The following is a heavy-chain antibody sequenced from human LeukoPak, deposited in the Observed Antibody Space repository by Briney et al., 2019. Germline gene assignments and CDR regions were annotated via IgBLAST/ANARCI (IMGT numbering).Heavy chain of an antibody. D-gene: IGHD3-22*01. CDR3: ARMGNYYDSSGSYDAFDI. CDR1: GYTFTNYG. CDR2: ISAYNGNT. J-gene: IGHJ3*02. Sequence: ASVKVSCMASGYTFTNYGISWVRQAPGQGLEWMGWISAYNGNTNYEQKLQGRVTMTTDTSTSTAYMELRSLRSDDTAVYYCARMGNYYDSSGSYDAFDIWGQGTMVTVSS. V-gene: IGHV1-18*01.